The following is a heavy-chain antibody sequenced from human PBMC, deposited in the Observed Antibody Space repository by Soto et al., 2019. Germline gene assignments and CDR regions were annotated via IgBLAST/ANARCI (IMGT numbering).Heavy chain of an antibody. V-gene: IGHV4-59*01. CDR1: GGSISSYY. Sequence: KPSETLSLTCTVSGGSISSYYWSWIRQPPGKGLEWIGYIYYSGSTNYNPSLKSRVTISVDTSKNQFSLKLSSVTAADTAVYYCARTDYGDYYYYYGMDVWGQGTTVTVSS. CDR3: ARTDYGDYYYYYGMDV. CDR2: IYYSGST. D-gene: IGHD4-17*01. J-gene: IGHJ6*02.